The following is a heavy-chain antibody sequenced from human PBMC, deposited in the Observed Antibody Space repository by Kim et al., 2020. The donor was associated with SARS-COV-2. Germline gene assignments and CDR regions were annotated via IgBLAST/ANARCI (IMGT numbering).Heavy chain of an antibody. CDR1: GGSLSSSSYY. D-gene: IGHD6-19*01. Sequence: SETLSLTCTVSGGSLSSSSYYWGWIRQPPGKGLEWIGTAYYSGNTYYNPSLKSRVTISVDTSKNQFSLKLGSVTAADTAVYYCARHQRYICGCYAAFYY. CDR2: AYYSGNT. J-gene: IGHJ6*01. V-gene: IGHV4-39*01. CDR3: ARHQRYICGCYAAFYY.